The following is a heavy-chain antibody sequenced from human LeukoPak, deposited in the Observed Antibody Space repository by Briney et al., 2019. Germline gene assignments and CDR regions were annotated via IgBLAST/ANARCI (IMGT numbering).Heavy chain of an antibody. Sequence: PGGSLRLSCAASGFTFSSYSMNWVRQAPGKGLEWVSSISSSSSYIYYADSVKGRFTISRDNAKNSLYLQMNSLRAEDTAVYYCASSRDSSGRDTILEALGVLQGTYYFDYWGQGTLVTVSS. CDR1: GFTFSSYS. J-gene: IGHJ4*02. V-gene: IGHV3-21*01. D-gene: IGHD3-22*01. CDR3: ASSRDSSGRDTILEALGVLQGTYYFDY. CDR2: ISSSSSYI.